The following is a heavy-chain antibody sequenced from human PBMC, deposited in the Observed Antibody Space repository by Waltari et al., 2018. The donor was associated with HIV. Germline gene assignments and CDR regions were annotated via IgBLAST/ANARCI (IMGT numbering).Heavy chain of an antibody. D-gene: IGHD2-21*01. Sequence: EVQLLESGGGLVQPGGSLRLSCAACGFTFRRYAIGWVRQAPGKGLQWVSIISGSGSTTYSADSVKGRVTISRDNSENTLYLQINSLRAEDTAVYYCAKGAFDMVVVSALDSWGHGTLVTVSS. V-gene: IGHV3-23*01. CDR1: GFTFRRYA. CDR3: AKGAFDMVVVSALDS. J-gene: IGHJ5*01. CDR2: ISGSGSTT.